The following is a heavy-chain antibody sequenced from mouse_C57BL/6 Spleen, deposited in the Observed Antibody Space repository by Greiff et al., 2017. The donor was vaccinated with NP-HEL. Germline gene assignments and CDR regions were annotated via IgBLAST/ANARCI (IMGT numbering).Heavy chain of an antibody. CDR1: GYTFTDYN. D-gene: IGHD2-3*01. Sequence: EVKLQESGPELVKPGASVKIPCKASGYTFTDYNMDWVKQSHGKSLEWIGDINPNNGGTIYNQKFKGKATLTVDKSSSTAYMELRSLTSEDTAVYYCARGDDGYYQAWFAYWGQGTLVTVSA. J-gene: IGHJ3*01. CDR2: INPNNGGT. V-gene: IGHV1-18*01. CDR3: ARGDDGYYQAWFAY.